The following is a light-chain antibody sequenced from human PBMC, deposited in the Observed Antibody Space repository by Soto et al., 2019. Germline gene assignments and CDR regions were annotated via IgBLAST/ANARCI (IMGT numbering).Light chain of an antibody. Sequence: QSALTQPASVSGSPGQSITISCTGTSSDVGGYNYVSWYQQHPGKAPKLMIYDVSNRPSGVYNRFSGSKSGNTASLTISGIQAEDEADYYCSSYTSSSTPVFGGGTKLTVL. CDR1: SSDVGGYNY. CDR3: SSYTSSSTPV. V-gene: IGLV2-14*01. CDR2: DVS. J-gene: IGLJ2*01.